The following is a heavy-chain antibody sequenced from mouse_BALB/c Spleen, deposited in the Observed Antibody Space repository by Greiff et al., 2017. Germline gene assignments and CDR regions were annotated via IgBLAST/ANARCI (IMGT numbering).Heavy chain of an antibody. V-gene: IGHV1-4*02. CDR1: GYTFTSYT. CDR2: INPSSGYT. D-gene: IGHD1-1*02. Sequence: VQLQQSAAELARPGASVKMSCKASGYTFTSYTMHWVKQRPGQGLEWIGYINPSSGYTEYNQKFKDKTTLTADKSSSTAYMQLSSLTSEDSAVYYCAGDGGAMDYWGQGTSVTVSS. J-gene: IGHJ4*01. CDR3: AGDGGAMDY.